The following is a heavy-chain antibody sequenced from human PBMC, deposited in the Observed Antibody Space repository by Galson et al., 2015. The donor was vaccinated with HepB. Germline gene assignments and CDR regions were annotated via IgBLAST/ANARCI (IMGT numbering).Heavy chain of an antibody. CDR2: INPNSGGT. Sequence: SVKVSCKASGYTFTGYYLHWVRQAPGQGLEWMGWINPNSGGTDYAQKFQGRVTMTRDTSISTASMELSSLRSDDTAVYYCARDCGSGSHYYYMDVWGKGTTVTVSS. D-gene: IGHD3-10*01. V-gene: IGHV1-2*02. CDR3: ARDCGSGSHYYYMDV. J-gene: IGHJ6*03. CDR1: GYTFTGYY.